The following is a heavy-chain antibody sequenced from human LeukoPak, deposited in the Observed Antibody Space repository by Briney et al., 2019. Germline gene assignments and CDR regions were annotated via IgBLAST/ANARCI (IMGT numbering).Heavy chain of an antibody. Sequence: ASVKVSCKASGYTFTSYGISWVRQAPGQGLEWMGWINAGNGNTKYSQKFQGRVTITRDTSASTAYMELSSLRSEDTAVYYCARGGRYITMIVVASDAFDIWGQGTMVTVSS. V-gene: IGHV1-3*01. D-gene: IGHD3-22*01. CDR2: INAGNGNT. J-gene: IGHJ3*02. CDR3: ARGGRYITMIVVASDAFDI. CDR1: GYTFTSYG.